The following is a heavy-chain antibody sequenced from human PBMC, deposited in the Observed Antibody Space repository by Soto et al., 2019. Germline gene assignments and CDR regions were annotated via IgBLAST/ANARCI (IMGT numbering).Heavy chain of an antibody. Sequence: ASVKVSCKASGYTFTSYAIHWVRQAPGQRLEWMGWINAGNGNTKYSQKFQGRVTITRDTSASTAYMELSSLRSEDTAVYYCAKGGSSGWYRFGYWGQGTLVTVSS. D-gene: IGHD6-19*01. CDR1: GYTFTSYA. J-gene: IGHJ4*02. V-gene: IGHV1-3*01. CDR2: INAGNGNT. CDR3: AKGGSSGWYRFGY.